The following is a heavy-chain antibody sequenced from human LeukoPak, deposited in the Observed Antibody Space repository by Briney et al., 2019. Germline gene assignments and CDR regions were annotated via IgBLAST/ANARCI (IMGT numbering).Heavy chain of an antibody. V-gene: IGHV4-59*13. CDR1: GGSFSSYY. Sequence: SEPLSLPCSVSGGSFSSYYWSWLPQPPGKGLEGIGYFYYSGRTNYNPSLKSRVTISVDTSKNQFSLKLSSVTAADTAVYYCARDRGIVATIADYYYYGMDVWGQGTTVTVSS. J-gene: IGHJ6*02. CDR2: FYYSGRT. D-gene: IGHD5-12*01. CDR3: ARDRGIVATIADYYYYGMDV.